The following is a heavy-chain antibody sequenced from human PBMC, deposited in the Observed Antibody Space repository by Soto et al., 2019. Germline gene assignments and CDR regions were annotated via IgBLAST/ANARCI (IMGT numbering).Heavy chain of an antibody. J-gene: IGHJ4*02. V-gene: IGHV4-59*08. CDR2: IYYSGST. CDR3: AGGWGSGSYQSPLDY. D-gene: IGHD3-10*01. Sequence: SETLSLTCTVSGGSISSYYWSWIRQPPGKGLEWIGYIYYSGSTNYNPSLKSRVTISVDTPKNQSSLKLSSVTAADTAVYYCAGGWGSGSYQSPLDYWGQGTLVTVSS. CDR1: GGSISSYY.